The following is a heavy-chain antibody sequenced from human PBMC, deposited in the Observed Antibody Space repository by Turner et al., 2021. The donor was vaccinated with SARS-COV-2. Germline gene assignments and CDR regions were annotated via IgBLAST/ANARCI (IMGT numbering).Heavy chain of an antibody. CDR1: GFTFNSYG. CDR2: ISYDGSNK. D-gene: IGHD3-22*01. J-gene: IGHJ4*02. Sequence: QVQLVESGGGVVQPGRSLRLSCAVPGFTFNSYGMHWVRQAPGKGLEWVAVISYDGSNKYYADSVKGRFTISRDNSKNTLYLQMNSLRAEDTAVYYCARDGSGYYDSSGYFDHWGQGTLVTVSS. V-gene: IGHV3-30*03. CDR3: ARDGSGYYDSSGYFDH.